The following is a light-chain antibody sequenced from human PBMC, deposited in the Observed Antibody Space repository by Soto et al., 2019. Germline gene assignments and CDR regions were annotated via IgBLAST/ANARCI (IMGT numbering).Light chain of an antibody. Sequence: NFMLTQPHSVSESPGKTVTISGTRSSGSIASHYVQWYQQRPGSAPTTVIYEDNQRPSGVPDRFSGSIDSSSNSASLTISGLKTEDEADDYGQSYDSSNVVFGGGTKLTVL. CDR1: SGSIASHY. CDR2: EDN. V-gene: IGLV6-57*03. CDR3: QSYDSSNVV. J-gene: IGLJ2*01.